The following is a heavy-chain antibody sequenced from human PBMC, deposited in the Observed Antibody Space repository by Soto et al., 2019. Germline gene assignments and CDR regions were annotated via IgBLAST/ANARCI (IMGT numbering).Heavy chain of an antibody. CDR1: AFTFSNYA. CDR3: ARPFPEKTYYYSGMDV. V-gene: IGHV3-23*01. CDR2: ISRGGDTT. Sequence: EVQVLESGGALVQPGGSLRLSCAGSAFTFSNYAMSWVRQAPGKGLEWVSTISRGGDTTYYADSVKGRFTVSRDNSNNALYLQLNSLRADDTAVYYCARPFPEKTYYYSGMDVWGQGTTVTVSS. J-gene: IGHJ6*02.